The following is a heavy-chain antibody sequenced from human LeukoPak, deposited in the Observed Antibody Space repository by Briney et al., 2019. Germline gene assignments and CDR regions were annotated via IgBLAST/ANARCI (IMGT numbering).Heavy chain of an antibody. V-gene: IGHV4-34*01. CDR3: ARGRILWFGELLDY. Sequence: SETLSLTCAVYVGSFSGYYWSWIRQPPGKGLEWIGEINHSGSTNYNPSLKSRVTISVDTSKNHFSLNLSSVTAADTAVYYCARGRILWFGELLDYWGQGTLVTVSS. CDR1: VGSFSGYY. D-gene: IGHD3-10*01. J-gene: IGHJ4*02. CDR2: INHSGST.